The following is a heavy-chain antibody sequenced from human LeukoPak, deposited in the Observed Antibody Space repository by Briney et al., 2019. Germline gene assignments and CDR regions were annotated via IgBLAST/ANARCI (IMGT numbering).Heavy chain of an antibody. CDR1: GYTFTSSG. J-gene: IGHJ4*02. V-gene: IGHV1-18*01. CDR2: ISAYNGNT. CDR3: ARLGFGDFDY. D-gene: IGHD3-10*01. Sequence: GASVKVSCKASGYTFTSSGISWVRQAPGQGLEWMRWISAYNGNTHYAQKLQGRVTMTTDTSPCTAYIELRSLRSDDTAVYYCARLGFGDFDYWGQGTLVTVSS.